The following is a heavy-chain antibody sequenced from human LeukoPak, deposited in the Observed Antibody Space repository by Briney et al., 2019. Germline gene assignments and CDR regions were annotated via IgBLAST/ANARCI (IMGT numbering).Heavy chain of an antibody. V-gene: IGHV4-34*01. J-gene: IGHJ4*02. D-gene: IGHD4-17*01. CDR2: INHSGST. Sequence: SETLSLTCAVYGGSFSGYYWSWIRQPPGKGLEWIGEINHSGSTNYNASLKSRVTISVDTSKNQFSLKLSSATAADTAVYYCARVGAVKVFDYWGQGTLVTVSS. CDR1: GGSFSGYY. CDR3: ARVGAVKVFDY.